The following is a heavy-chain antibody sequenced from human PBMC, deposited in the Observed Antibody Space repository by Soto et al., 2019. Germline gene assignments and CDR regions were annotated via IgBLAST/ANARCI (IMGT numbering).Heavy chain of an antibody. Sequence: SETLSLTCAVSGGSISSGGYSWSWIRQPPGKGLEWIGYIYHSGSTYYNPSLKSRVTISVDRSKNQFSLKLSSVTAADTAVYYCARAPVADFWSGYPPRGMDVWGQGTTVTVS. D-gene: IGHD3-3*01. J-gene: IGHJ6*02. CDR3: ARAPVADFWSGYPPRGMDV. CDR1: GGSISSGGYS. V-gene: IGHV4-30-2*01. CDR2: IYHSGST.